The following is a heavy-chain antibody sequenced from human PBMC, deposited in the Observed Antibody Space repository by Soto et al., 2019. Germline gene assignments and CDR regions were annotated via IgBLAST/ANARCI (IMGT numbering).Heavy chain of an antibody. V-gene: IGHV4-4*02. CDR3: ARARQYCSSTSCYLDP. J-gene: IGHJ5*02. CDR2: IHHAGST. Sequence: SETLSLTCAVSGDSISSTNWWNWVRQPPGKGLEWIGEIHHAGSTNYNPSLKSRVTISVDESKNQVSLNLKSVTAADTAVYYCARARQYCSSTSCYLDPWGQGTLVTV. D-gene: IGHD2-2*01. CDR1: GDSISSTNW.